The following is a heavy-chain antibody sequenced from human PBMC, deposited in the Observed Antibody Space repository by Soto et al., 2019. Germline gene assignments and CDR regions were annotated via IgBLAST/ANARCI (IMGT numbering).Heavy chain of an antibody. Sequence: SETLSLTCTVSCGSISSGDYYWSWIRQPPGKGLEWIGYIYYSGSTYYNPSLKSRVTISVDTSKNQFSLKLSSVTAADTAVYYCAREVRYYDFWSGYNYYYYYGMDVWGQGTTVTVSS. J-gene: IGHJ6*02. D-gene: IGHD3-3*01. CDR3: AREVRYYDFWSGYNYYYYYGMDV. V-gene: IGHV4-30-4*01. CDR2: IYYSGST. CDR1: CGSISSGDYY.